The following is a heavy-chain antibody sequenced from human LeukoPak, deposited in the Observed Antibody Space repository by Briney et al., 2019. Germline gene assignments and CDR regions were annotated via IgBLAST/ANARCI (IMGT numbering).Heavy chain of an antibody. Sequence: ASVKVSCKVSGYTVTEVSMQWVRQAPGKGLEWMGGFDPEEGEIVYAQKFQGRITMTEDTSTDTAYMDLSSLRPEDTAIYYCAIEAVSLVSSGYRNFDYWGQGTLVTVSS. V-gene: IGHV1-24*01. CDR1: GYTVTEVS. CDR3: AIEAVSLVSSGYRNFDY. D-gene: IGHD6-25*01. CDR2: FDPEEGEI. J-gene: IGHJ4*02.